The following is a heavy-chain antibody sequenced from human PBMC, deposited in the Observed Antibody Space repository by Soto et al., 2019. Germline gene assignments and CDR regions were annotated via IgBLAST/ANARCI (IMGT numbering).Heavy chain of an antibody. CDR3: AHHPYYGLGSYSFDY. J-gene: IGHJ4*02. CDR2: IYWDDDK. Sequence: QITLKESGPTLVRPTQTLTLTCTFSGFSLTTSGVGVGWIRQPPGKALEGLAVIYWDDDKRYSSSLKSRLTITKDTSKNHVVLTMTNMDPVDTATYYCAHHPYYGLGSYSFDYWGQGTLVTVSS. V-gene: IGHV2-5*02. CDR1: GFSLTTSGVG. D-gene: IGHD3-10*01.